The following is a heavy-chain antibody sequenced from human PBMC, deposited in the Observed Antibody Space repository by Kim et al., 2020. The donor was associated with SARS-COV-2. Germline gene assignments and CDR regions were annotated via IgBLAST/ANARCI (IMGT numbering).Heavy chain of an antibody. CDR1: GGSISSYH. D-gene: IGHD3-3*02. CDR3: AREGRSSIPGY. V-gene: IGHV4-4*07. CDR2: IYSSGST. J-gene: IGHJ4*02. Sequence: SETLSLTCTVSGGSISSYHWTWIRQPAGRGLEWIGRIYSSGSTDYNPSLKSGVTMSVDTSKNQFSLRLTPVTAAATAVYYCAREGRSSIPGYSGQG.